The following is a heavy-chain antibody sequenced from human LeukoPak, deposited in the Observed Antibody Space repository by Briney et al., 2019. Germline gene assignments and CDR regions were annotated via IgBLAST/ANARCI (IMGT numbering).Heavy chain of an antibody. D-gene: IGHD4-23*01. CDR2: IIPIFGTA. CDR1: GGTFSSYA. Sequence: GASVKVSYKASGGTFSSYAISWVRPAPGQGLEWMGGIIPIFGTANYAQKFQGRVTITADESTSTAYMELSSLRSEDTAVYYCATRSHGGNSGYYYYYGMDVWGQGTTVTVSS. J-gene: IGHJ6*02. CDR3: ATRSHGGNSGYYYYYGMDV. V-gene: IGHV1-69*13.